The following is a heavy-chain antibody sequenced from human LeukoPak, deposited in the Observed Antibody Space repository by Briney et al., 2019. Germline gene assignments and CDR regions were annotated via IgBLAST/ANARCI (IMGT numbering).Heavy chain of an antibody. Sequence: SETLSLTCTVSGGSISSYYWSWIRQPPGKGLEWIGYIYYSGSTNYNPSLKSRVTISVDTSKNQFSLKLSSVTAADTAVYYCARAHDVLLWFGELKWFDPWGQGTLVTVSS. V-gene: IGHV4-59*12. CDR2: IYYSGST. CDR3: ARAHDVLLWFGELKWFDP. CDR1: GGSISSYY. J-gene: IGHJ5*02. D-gene: IGHD3-10*01.